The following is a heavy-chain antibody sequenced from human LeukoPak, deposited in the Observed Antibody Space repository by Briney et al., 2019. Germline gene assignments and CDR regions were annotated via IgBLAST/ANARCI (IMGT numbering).Heavy chain of an antibody. D-gene: IGHD3-22*01. CDR1: GYSISSGYY. CDR2: IYHSGST. Sequence: PETLSLTCTVSGYSISSGYYWGWIRQPPGKGLEWIGSIYHSGSTYYNPSLKSRVTISVDTSENQFSLKLSSVTAADTAVYYCARVPKTYYYDSSGLASFYWGQGTLVTVSS. V-gene: IGHV4-38-2*02. J-gene: IGHJ4*02. CDR3: ARVPKTYYYDSSGLASFY.